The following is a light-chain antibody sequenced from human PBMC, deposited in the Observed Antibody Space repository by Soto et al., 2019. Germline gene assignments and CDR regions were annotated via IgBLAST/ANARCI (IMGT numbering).Light chain of an antibody. CDR3: HKYNSYG. Sequence: DIQLTQSPSLLSASVGDRVTITCRASQGISSYLAWYQQKPGKAPKLLIYAASTLQSGVPSRFSGSESGTDFTLKIRRMKNDDFANYYCHKYNSYGFGPGTKVDIK. V-gene: IGKV1-9*01. CDR1: QGISSY. J-gene: IGKJ3*01. CDR2: AAS.